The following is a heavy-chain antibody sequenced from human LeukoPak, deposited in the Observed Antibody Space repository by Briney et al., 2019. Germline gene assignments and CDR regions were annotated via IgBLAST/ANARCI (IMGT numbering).Heavy chain of an antibody. Sequence: ASVKVSCKVSGYTLTELSMHWVRQAPGKGLEWMGWISAYNGNTNYAQKLQGRVTMTTDTSTSTAYMELRSLRSDDTAVYYCARALKTYYDILTGIDYWGQGTLVTVSS. D-gene: IGHD3-9*01. CDR3: ARALKTYYDILTGIDY. CDR1: GYTLTELS. V-gene: IGHV1-18*01. CDR2: ISAYNGNT. J-gene: IGHJ4*02.